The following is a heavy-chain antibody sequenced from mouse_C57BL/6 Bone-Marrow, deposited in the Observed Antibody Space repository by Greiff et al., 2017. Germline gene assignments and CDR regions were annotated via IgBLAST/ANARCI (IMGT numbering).Heavy chain of an antibody. Sequence: EVKLVESGGDLVKPGGSLKLSCAASGFTFSSYGMSWVRQTPDKRLEWVATISSGGSYTYYPDSVKGRITISRDNAKNTLYLQMSSLKSEDTTMYYCARHGTTVVATDYGGQGTTLTVSS. D-gene: IGHD1-1*01. CDR3: ARHGTTVVATDY. J-gene: IGHJ2*01. CDR2: ISSGGSYT. V-gene: IGHV5-6*01. CDR1: GFTFSSYG.